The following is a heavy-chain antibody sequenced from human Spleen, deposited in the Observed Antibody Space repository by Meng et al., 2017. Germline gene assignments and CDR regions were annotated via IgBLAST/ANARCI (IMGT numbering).Heavy chain of an antibody. CDR3: ARATDFYDSSGYYPTEAFDI. CDR2: INPSGGST. Sequence: ASVKVSCKASGYTFTSYYMHWVRQAPGQGLEWMGIINPSGGSTSYAQKFQGRVTMTRDTSTSTVYMELSSLRSEDTAVYYCARATDFYDSSGYYPTEAFDIWGQGTMVTVSS. D-gene: IGHD3-22*01. CDR1: GYTFTSYY. J-gene: IGHJ3*02. V-gene: IGHV1-46*01.